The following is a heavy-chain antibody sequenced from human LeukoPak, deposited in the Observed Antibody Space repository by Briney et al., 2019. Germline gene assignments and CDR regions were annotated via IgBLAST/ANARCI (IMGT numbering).Heavy chain of an antibody. J-gene: IGHJ6*02. CDR3: AREGLASGSYYKVGFSGYYYYGMDV. Sequence: ASVKVSYMASVYTLTSYGISFVRLAPGPPREWMGWICAYIGNTNHPQQLQARVTIPKNTSKTPAHMQPRTLRSDDTAVYYCAREGLASGSYYKVGFSGYYYYGMDVWGQGTTVTVSS. CDR1: VYTLTSYG. V-gene: IGHV1-18*01. CDR2: ICAYIGNT. D-gene: IGHD3-10*01.